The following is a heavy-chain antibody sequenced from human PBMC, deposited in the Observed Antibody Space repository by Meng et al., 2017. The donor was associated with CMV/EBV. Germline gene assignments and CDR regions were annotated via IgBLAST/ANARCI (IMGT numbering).Heavy chain of an antibody. CDR2: INHSGST. Sequence: GPAQQSGAGLLKPSETLSLTCAVYGGSFSGYYWSWIRQPPGKGLEWIGEINHSGSTNYNPSLKSRVTISVDTSKNQFSLKLSSVTAADTAVYYCARAKIMYYYDSSGYYYDYWGQGTLVTVSS. D-gene: IGHD3-22*01. CDR1: GGSFSGYY. CDR3: ARAKIMYYYDSSGYYYDY. V-gene: IGHV4-34*01. J-gene: IGHJ4*02.